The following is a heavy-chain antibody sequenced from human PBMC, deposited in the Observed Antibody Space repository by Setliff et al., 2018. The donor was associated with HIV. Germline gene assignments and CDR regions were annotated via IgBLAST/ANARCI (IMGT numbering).Heavy chain of an antibody. V-gene: IGHV1-3*03. CDR2: INAGNGNT. D-gene: IGHD3-9*01. Sequence: ASVKVSCKASGYTFTSYAMHWVRQAPGQRLEWMGWINAGNGNTKYSQEFQGRVTITRDTSASTAYMELSSLRSEDTAVYYCATDAYHDSLTGPTPGAFDIWGQGTMVTVSS. J-gene: IGHJ3*02. CDR1: GYTFTSYA. CDR3: ATDAYHDSLTGPTPGAFDI.